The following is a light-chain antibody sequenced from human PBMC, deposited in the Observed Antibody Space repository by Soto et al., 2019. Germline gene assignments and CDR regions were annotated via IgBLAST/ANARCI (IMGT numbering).Light chain of an antibody. Sequence: QSVLTQPASVSGSPGQSITISCTGAGSDDVLYNYVSWYQQHPGKAPKLMIYEVSNRPSGVSNRFSGSKSGSTASLTISGLQAEDEADYYCSSYAGSNNYVFGTGTKVTVL. CDR1: GSDDVLYNY. CDR3: SSYAGSNNYV. J-gene: IGLJ1*01. CDR2: EVS. V-gene: IGLV2-14*01.